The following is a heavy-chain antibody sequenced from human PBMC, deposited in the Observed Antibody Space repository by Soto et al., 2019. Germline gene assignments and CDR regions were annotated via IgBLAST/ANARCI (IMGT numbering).Heavy chain of an antibody. CDR3: VRGYGGYFDH. CDR2: ISAYNGHT. CDR1: GYTFTNYG. J-gene: IGHJ4*02. Sequence: QVQLVQSGVEVKKPGASVKVSCNTMGYTFTNYGLSWVRQAPGEGLEWLGWISAYNGHTKYAQKVQDRVTLTTDTSASTAYLELRSLRSDDTAVYYCVRGYGGYFDHWGQGTLVLVSS. D-gene: IGHD3-16*01. V-gene: IGHV1-18*01.